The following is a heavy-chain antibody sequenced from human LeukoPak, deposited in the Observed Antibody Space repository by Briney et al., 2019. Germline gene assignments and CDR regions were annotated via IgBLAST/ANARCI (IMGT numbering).Heavy chain of an antibody. CDR1: SGSFSGYY. Sequence: PSETLSLTCAVYSGSFSGYYWSWIRQPPGKGLEWIGEINHSGSTNYNPSLKSRVTISVDTSKNQFSLKLSSVTAADTAVYYCARGPPTNDYGDYRNWFDPWGQGTLVTVSS. CDR2: INHSGST. J-gene: IGHJ5*02. CDR3: ARGPPTNDYGDYRNWFDP. V-gene: IGHV4-34*01. D-gene: IGHD4-17*01.